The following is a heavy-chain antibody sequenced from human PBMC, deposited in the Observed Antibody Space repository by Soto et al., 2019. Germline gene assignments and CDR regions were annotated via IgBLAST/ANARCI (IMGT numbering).Heavy chain of an antibody. J-gene: IGHJ1*01. Sequence: VQLQEAGPRLVKPSETLSHTCTVSSGSIIRATWWSWVRQPQGKGLEWLGAICHSVSTNYKASLKRGVRSSVDESMKQFFLVRTSVTAADTAVYYCAVHMGELPCFSLDHWGPGTLVTVPS. V-gene: IGHV4-4*02. CDR2: ICHSVST. D-gene: IGHD3-16*01. CDR3: AVHMGELPCFSLDH. CDR1: SGSIIRATW.